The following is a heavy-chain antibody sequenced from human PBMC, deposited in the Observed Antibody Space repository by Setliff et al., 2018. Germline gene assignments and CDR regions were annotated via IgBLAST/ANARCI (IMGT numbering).Heavy chain of an antibody. J-gene: IGHJ6*03. Sequence: RASVKVSCKASGGTFSTYGITWVRQAPGQGLEWVGGIMPIFGTINYAQKFQGRVTITADESTSTVYMELSSLRSDDTALYYCAREEGYYYDSTDCYYYMDVWGKGTTVTVSS. CDR1: GGTFSTYG. CDR2: IMPIFGTI. D-gene: IGHD3-22*01. CDR3: AREEGYYYDSTDCYYYMDV. V-gene: IGHV1-69*13.